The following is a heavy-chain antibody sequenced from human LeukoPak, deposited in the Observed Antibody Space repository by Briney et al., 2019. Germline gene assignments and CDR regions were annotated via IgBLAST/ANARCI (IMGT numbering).Heavy chain of an antibody. J-gene: IGHJ3*01. V-gene: IGHV3-23*01. CDR2: ISGSASST. D-gene: IGHD5-24*01. CDR1: GFTVSSNYA. Sequence: GGSLRLSCAASGFTVSSNYAMSWVRQAPGKGLEWVSAISGSASSTYHADSVKGRFTISRDNSKNTLYLQMNSLRADDTAVYYCAMRAVPWPRLHDAFDFWGQGTVVSVSS. CDR3: AMRAVPWPRLHDAFDF.